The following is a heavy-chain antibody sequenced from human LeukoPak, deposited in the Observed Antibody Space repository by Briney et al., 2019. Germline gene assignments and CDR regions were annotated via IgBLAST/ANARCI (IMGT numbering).Heavy chain of an antibody. Sequence: ASVKVSCKASGYTFTNYAMNWVRQAPGQGLEWMGWINTNTGNPTYAQGFTGRFVFSLDTSVSTAYLQISSLKAEDTAVYYCAKSGAVAGFYYFDYWGQGTLVTVSS. J-gene: IGHJ4*02. CDR2: INTNTGNP. CDR3: AKSGAVAGFYYFDY. CDR1: GYTFTNYA. V-gene: IGHV7-4-1*02. D-gene: IGHD6-19*01.